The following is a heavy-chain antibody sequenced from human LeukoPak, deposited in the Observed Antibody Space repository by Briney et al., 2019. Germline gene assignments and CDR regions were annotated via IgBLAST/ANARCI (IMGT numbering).Heavy chain of an antibody. CDR3: AKGGDFWTGYPDH. Sequence: GGSLRLSCAASGFTVSSNYMSWVRQAPGKGLEWVSSSSGSGGSTYYADSMKGRFTISRHNSKNMVYLQMNSLRAEDTAVYYCAKGGDFWTGYPDHWGRGTLVIVSS. CDR2: SSGSGGST. D-gene: IGHD3/OR15-3a*01. J-gene: IGHJ4*02. V-gene: IGHV3-23*01. CDR1: GFTVSSNY.